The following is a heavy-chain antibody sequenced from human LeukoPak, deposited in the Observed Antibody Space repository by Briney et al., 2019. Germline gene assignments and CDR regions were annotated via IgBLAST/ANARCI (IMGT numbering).Heavy chain of an antibody. CDR1: AFTIRASG. D-gene: IGHD2-2*01. J-gene: IGHJ4*02. CDR2: ISSSGTII. CDR3: ARDSRSHCSSTACYGPYFDY. V-gene: IGHV3-48*01. Sequence: PGGSLRLSCAAPAFTIRASGMSWVRQTSGKGLEWISYISSSGTIIYYADSVKGRFTISRDSAKNSLILQMNSLRAEDTAVYYCARDSRSHCSSTACYGPYFDYWGQGTLVTVSS.